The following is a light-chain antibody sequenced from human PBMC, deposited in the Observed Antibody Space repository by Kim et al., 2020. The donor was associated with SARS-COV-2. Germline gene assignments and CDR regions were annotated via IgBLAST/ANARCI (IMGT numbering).Light chain of an antibody. CDR2: QDS. V-gene: IGLV3-1*01. J-gene: IGLJ1*01. CDR3: QAWDSSHGV. Sequence: SYELTQPPSVSVSPGQTASITCSGDKLGDKYACWYQQKPGQSPVVVIYQDSKRPSGIPERFSGSNSGNTATLTISGTHAMDEADYYCQAWDSSHGVFGTGTKVTVL. CDR1: KLGDKY.